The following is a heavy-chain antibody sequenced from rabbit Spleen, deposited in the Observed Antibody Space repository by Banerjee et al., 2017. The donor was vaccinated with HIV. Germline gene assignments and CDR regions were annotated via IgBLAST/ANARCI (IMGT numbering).Heavy chain of an antibody. CDR1: GFDFSGNA. D-gene: IGHD4-2*01. J-gene: IGHJ4*01. V-gene: IGHV1S47*01. Sequence: QEQLVESGGGLVQPEGSLTLTCKASGFDFSGNAMCWVRQAPGKRPEWIACIYNGDGSTYYASWVNGRFSISKTSSTTVTLQMTSLTAADTATYFCARDSYAGSGAWNLWGPGTLVTVS. CDR3: ARDSYAGSGAWNL. CDR2: IYNGDGST.